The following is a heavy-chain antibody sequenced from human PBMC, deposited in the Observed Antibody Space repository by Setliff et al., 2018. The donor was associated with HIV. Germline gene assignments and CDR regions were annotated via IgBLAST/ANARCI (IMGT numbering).Heavy chain of an antibody. V-gene: IGHV1-2*06. Sequence: ASVKVSCKASGYTFTGYFIHWVRQAPGQGLEWMGRIIPNSAGTNYAQKFQGRVTMTRDTSIRTAYMELSRLRSDDTAVYYCATKVYCTNGVCLDAFDIWGQGTMVTVSS. CDR1: GYTFTGYF. D-gene: IGHD2-8*01. CDR2: IIPNSAGT. CDR3: ATKVYCTNGVCLDAFDI. J-gene: IGHJ3*02.